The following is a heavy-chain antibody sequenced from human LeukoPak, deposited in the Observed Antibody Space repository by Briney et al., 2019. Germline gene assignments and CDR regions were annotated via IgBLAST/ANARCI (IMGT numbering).Heavy chain of an antibody. CDR1: GYTFTGYY. Sequence: ASVKVSCKASGYTFTGYYMHWVRQAPGQGLEWMGWINPNSGGTNYAQKFQGRVTMTRDTSISTAYMELSRLRSDDTAVYYCASSYCYDSSGLMYPIDYWGQGTLVTVSS. V-gene: IGHV1-2*02. J-gene: IGHJ4*02. CDR2: INPNSGGT. D-gene: IGHD3-22*01. CDR3: ASSYCYDSSGLMYPIDY.